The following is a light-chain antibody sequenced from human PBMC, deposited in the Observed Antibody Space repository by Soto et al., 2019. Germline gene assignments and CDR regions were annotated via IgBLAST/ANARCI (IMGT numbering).Light chain of an antibody. CDR1: QSVSSSY. CDR3: QQYGSSPPTWT. V-gene: IGKV3-20*01. J-gene: IGKJ1*01. Sequence: IGLTQSPGTLSLSPGERATLSCRASQSVSSSYLAWYQQKPGQAPRLLIYGASSRATGIPDRFSGSGSGTDFTLTISRLEPEDFAVYYCQQYGSSPPTWTFGQGTKVDIK. CDR2: GAS.